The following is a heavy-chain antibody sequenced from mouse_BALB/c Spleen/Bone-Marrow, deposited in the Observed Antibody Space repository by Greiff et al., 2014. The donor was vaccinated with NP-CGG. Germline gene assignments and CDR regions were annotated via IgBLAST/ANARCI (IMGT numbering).Heavy chain of an antibody. CDR3: ARQLYYDYAY. CDR1: GYSFTGYY. V-gene: IGHV1S30*01. CDR2: IIPYNGGT. J-gene: IGHJ3*01. D-gene: IGHD1-1*01. Sequence: EVQLVESGPELVKPGPSVKISCKASGYSFTGYYMHWVKQSPGKSLEWIGEIIPYNGGTSYNQKFKGKATLTEDTSSTTAFMELHSLTSEDSLVYYCARQLYYDYAYWGQGTLVTVSA.